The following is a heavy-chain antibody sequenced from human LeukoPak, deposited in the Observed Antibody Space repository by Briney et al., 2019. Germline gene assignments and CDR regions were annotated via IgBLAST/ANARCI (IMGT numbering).Heavy chain of an antibody. CDR1: GFTFSAYG. CDR3: AKDADTATIIYWYFDL. D-gene: IGHD5-18*01. V-gene: IGHV3-30*18. Sequence: PGRSLRLSCAASGFTFSAYGMHWVRQAPGKGLEWVAVISDDGSNKYYADSVKGRFTISRDNSKNTLYLQMNSVRLEDTALYYCAKDADTATIIYWYFDLWGRGTLVTVSS. CDR2: ISDDGSNK. J-gene: IGHJ2*01.